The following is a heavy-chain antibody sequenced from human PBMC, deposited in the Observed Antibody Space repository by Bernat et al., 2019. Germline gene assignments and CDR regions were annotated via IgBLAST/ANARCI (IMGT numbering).Heavy chain of an antibody. V-gene: IGHV3-11*05. D-gene: IGHD3-10*01. CDR3: ARTSPDTMVRGATDD. CDR2: ISSSSSYT. J-gene: IGHJ4*02. Sequence: QVQLVESGGGLVKPGGSLRLSCAASGFTFSDYYMSWIRQAPGKGLEWVSYISSSSSYTNYADSVKGRFTISRDNAKNSLYLQMNSLRAEDTAVYYCARTSPDTMVRGATDDWGQGTLVTVSS. CDR1: GFTFSDYY.